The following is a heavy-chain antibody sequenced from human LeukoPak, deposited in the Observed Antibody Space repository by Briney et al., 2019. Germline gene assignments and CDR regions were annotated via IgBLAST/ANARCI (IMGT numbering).Heavy chain of an antibody. CDR1: GYTFTGYY. Sequence: GASVKVSCKASGYTFTGYYMHWVRQAPGQGLEWMGWINPNSGGTNYAQKFQGRVTMTRDASISTAYMELSRLRSDDTAVYYCARDLLVIVDPYDIWGQGTMVTVSS. CDR2: INPNSGGT. V-gene: IGHV1-2*02. CDR3: ARDLLVIVDPYDI. J-gene: IGHJ3*02. D-gene: IGHD2/OR15-2a*01.